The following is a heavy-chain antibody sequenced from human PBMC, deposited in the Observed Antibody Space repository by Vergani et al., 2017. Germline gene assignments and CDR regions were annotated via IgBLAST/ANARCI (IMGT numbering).Heavy chain of an antibody. CDR1: GFTFSSYE. Sequence: EVQLVESGGGLVQPGGSLRLSCAASGFTFSSYEMNWVRQAPGKGLEWVSYISSSGSTIYYADSVKGRFTISSDNAKNSLYLQMNSLRAEDTAVDYCAREDCGGDCYAALSYYYGMXVWGQGP. J-gene: IGHJ6*02. CDR2: ISSSGSTI. CDR3: AREDCGGDCYAALSYYYGMXV. V-gene: IGHV3-48*03. D-gene: IGHD2-21*02.